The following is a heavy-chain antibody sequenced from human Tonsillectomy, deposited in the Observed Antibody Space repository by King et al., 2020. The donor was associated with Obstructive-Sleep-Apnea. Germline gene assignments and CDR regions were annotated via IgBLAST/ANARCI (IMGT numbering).Heavy chain of an antibody. V-gene: IGHV3-30-3*01. CDR3: ARDKGGGSWWGPLDY. D-gene: IGHD6-13*01. CDR2: VVYDGSNK. J-gene: IGHJ4*02. CDR1: GFTFSSYA. Sequence: QVQLVESGGGVVQPGRSLRLSCAASGFTFSSYAMHWVRQAPGKGLEWVAVVVYDGSNKYYADAVKGRFTISRDNSKNTLHLQMNSLRAEDTAVYYCARDKGGGSWWGPLDYWGQGTLVTVSS.